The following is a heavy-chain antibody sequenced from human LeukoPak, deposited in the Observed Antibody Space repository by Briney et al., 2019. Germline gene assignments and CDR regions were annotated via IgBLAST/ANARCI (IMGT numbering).Heavy chain of an antibody. D-gene: IGHD4-11*01. Sequence: GGSLRLSCAASGFTFSTYGMHWVRQAPGKGLEWVAVISYDGSNKYYADSVKGRFTISRDNSKNTLYLQMNSLRAEDTAVYYCAREPTTVSPPGWGQGTLVTVSS. CDR3: AREPTTVSPPG. CDR1: GFTFSTYG. J-gene: IGHJ4*02. V-gene: IGHV3-30*03. CDR2: ISYDGSNK.